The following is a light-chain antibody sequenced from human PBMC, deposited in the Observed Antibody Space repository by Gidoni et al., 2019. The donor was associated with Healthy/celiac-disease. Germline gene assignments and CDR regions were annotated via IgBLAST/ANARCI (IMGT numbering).Light chain of an antibody. Sequence: EIVMTQSPATLSGSPGERATLSCRASQSVSSNLAWYQQKPGQAPRLLIYGASTRATGIPARFSGSGSRTEFTLTISSLQSEDFAVYYCQQYNNWQGTFGQGTKVEIK. CDR1: QSVSSN. CDR3: QQYNNWQGT. CDR2: GAS. J-gene: IGKJ1*01. V-gene: IGKV3-15*01.